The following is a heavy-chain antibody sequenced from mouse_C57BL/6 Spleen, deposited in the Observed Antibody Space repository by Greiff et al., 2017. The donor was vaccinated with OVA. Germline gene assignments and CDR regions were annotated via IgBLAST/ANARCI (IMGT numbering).Heavy chain of an antibody. CDR2: IDPPDSYT. CDR1: GYTFTSYW. CDR3: ARPDYYGSSPYYFDY. D-gene: IGHD1-1*01. J-gene: IGHJ2*01. Sequence: QVQLQQPGAELVRPGTSVKLSCKASGYTFTSYWMHWVKQRPGQGLEWIGVIDPPDSYTNYNQKLKGKATLTVDTSSSTASMQLSSLTSEDSAVYYCARPDYYGSSPYYFDYWGQGTTLTVSS. V-gene: IGHV1-59*01.